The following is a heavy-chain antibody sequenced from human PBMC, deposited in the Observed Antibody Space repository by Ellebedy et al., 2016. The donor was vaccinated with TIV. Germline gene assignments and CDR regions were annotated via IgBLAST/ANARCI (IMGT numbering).Heavy chain of an antibody. CDR1: GGSISSGGYY. V-gene: IGHV4-31*03. Sequence: SETLSLTCTVSGGSISSGGYYWSWIRQHPGKGLEWIGYIYYSGSTYYNPSLKSRVTISVDTSKNQFSLKLSSVTAADTAVYYCARTGGLTVTTEYFQHWGQGTLVTVSS. D-gene: IGHD4-17*01. CDR3: ARTGGLTVTTEYFQH. J-gene: IGHJ1*01. CDR2: IYYSGST.